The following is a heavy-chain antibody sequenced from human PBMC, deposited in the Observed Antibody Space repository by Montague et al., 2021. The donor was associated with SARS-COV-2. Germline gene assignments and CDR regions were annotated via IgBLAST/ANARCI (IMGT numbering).Heavy chain of an antibody. CDR3: VATYNRNWYYFDY. V-gene: IGHV4-39*01. J-gene: IGHJ4*02. Sequence: SETLSLTCSVSGGSFSSGDSYWGWLRQAPGKGLEWIGDLHYAGSAYYNPSLRSRVTISADTSKNQFSLTLTSVTAADTAVYYCVATYNRNWYYFDYWGQGTLVTVSS. CDR2: LHYAGSA. CDR1: GGSFSSGDSY. D-gene: IGHD1-14*01.